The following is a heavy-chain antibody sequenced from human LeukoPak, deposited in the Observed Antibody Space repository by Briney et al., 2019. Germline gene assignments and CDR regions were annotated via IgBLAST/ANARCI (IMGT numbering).Heavy chain of an antibody. CDR3: ARSSYYDILTGYYRPFDY. J-gene: IGHJ4*02. CDR2: IYYSGST. CDR1: GGSISSGGYY. Sequence: SQTLSLTCTVSGGSISSGGYYWSWIRQHPGKGLEWIGYIYYSGSTYYNPSLKSRVTISVDTSKNQSSLKLSSVTAADTAVYYCARSSYYDILTGYYRPFDYWGQGTLVTVSP. D-gene: IGHD3-9*01. V-gene: IGHV4-31*03.